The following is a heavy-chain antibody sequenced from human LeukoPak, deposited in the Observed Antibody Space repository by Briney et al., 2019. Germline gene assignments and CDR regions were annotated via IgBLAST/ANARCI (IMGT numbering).Heavy chain of an antibody. J-gene: IGHJ4*02. D-gene: IGHD2-15*01. V-gene: IGHV4-59*01. CDR1: GGSISSYY. CDR3: ARGYCSGGSCYPYFDY. CDR2: IYYSGST. Sequence: SETLSLTCTVSGGSISSYYWSWIRQPPGKGLEWIGYIYYSGSTNYNPSLKSRVTISVDTSKNQFSLKLSSVTAADTAVYYCARGYCSGGSCYPYFDYWGQGTLVTVSS.